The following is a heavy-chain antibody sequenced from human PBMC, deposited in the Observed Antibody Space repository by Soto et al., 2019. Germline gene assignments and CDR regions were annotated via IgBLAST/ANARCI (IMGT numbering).Heavy chain of an antibody. CDR3: ARGSRSGYYAY. Sequence: QVQLQESGPGLVKSLETLSLTCTVSGGSMSNYYWSWIRQPPGKGLEWIGYIHDSGSTKYSPSLKXRXSXSXXTSKNHFSTNLTSVTAADTAVYFCARGSRSGYYAYWGQGTLVTVSS. J-gene: IGHJ4*02. CDR2: IHDSGST. V-gene: IGHV4-59*13. D-gene: IGHD3-3*01. CDR1: GGSMSNYY.